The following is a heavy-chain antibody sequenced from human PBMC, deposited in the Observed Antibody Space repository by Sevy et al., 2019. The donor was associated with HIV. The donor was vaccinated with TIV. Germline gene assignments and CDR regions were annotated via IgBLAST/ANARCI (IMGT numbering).Heavy chain of an antibody. V-gene: IGHV4-59*01. CDR1: GGSISDYY. D-gene: IGHD3-22*01. J-gene: IGHJ6*02. CDR2: IYYSGST. Sequence: SETLSLTCIVSGGSISDYYWSWMRQPPGKGPEWIGYIYYSGSTKYNPSLKSRVTISVDTSKNQFSLKLSSVTAADTAVYYCARVNYDSSGYYPTDYGMDVWGQGTTVTVSS. CDR3: ARVNYDSSGYYPTDYGMDV.